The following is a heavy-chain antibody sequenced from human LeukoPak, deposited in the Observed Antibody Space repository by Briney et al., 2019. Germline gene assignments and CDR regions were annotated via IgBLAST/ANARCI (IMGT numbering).Heavy chain of an antibody. CDR1: GYTFTNYH. CDR2: INPSRGST. CDR3: SRATWYGGNPSGAFDI. J-gene: IGHJ3*02. V-gene: IGHV1-46*01. D-gene: IGHD4/OR15-4a*01. Sequence: ASVKVSCKASGYTFTNYHLHWVRQAPAQGREWMGIINPSRGSTSYAQKFQDRVTMTRDTSTSTVYMELNSLRSEDTAVYYCSRATWYGGNPSGAFDIWGQGTMVTVSS.